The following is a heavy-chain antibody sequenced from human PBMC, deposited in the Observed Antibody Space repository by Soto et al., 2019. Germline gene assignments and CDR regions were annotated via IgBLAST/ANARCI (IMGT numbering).Heavy chain of an antibody. CDR3: AKELFGTTLYYCDY. CDR1: GFTFSSYA. J-gene: IGHJ4*01. CDR2: ISGSGGST. D-gene: IGHD4-17*01. V-gene: IGHV3-23*01. Sequence: PGGSLRLSCAASGFTFSSYAMSWVRQAPGKGLEWVSGISGSGGSTYYADSVEGRFTISRDKSKNTLYLQMNSLRAEDTAIYYCAKELFGTTLYYCDYWGHGTLVTVSS.